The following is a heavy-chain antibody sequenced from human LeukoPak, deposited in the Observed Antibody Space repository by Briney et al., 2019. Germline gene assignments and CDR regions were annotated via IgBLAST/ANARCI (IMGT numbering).Heavy chain of an antibody. D-gene: IGHD6-19*01. CDR3: ARGGWYPESFQH. V-gene: IGHV4-39*07. CDR2: IYYSGST. CDR1: GGSISSSSYY. Sequence: PSETLSLTCTVSGGSISSSSYYWGWIRQPPGKGLEWIGSIYYSGSTYYNPSLKSRVTISVDTSKNQFSLNLSSVTAADSAVEYCARGGWYPESFQHWGQGALVTVSS. J-gene: IGHJ1*01.